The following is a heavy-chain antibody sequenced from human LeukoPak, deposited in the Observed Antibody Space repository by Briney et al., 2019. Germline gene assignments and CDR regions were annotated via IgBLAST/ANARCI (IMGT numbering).Heavy chain of an antibody. V-gene: IGHV1-18*01. Sequence: ASVKVSCKASGYTFTSYGIIWVRQAPGQGLECMGWISAYNGNTHYARKFQGRVTMSTDTATSTAYMELRSLTSDDTAVYYCARVELRWSGQLLFGKKNWFDPWGQGTLVTVSS. D-gene: IGHD3-10*01. J-gene: IGHJ5*02. CDR1: GYTFTSYG. CDR2: ISAYNGNT. CDR3: ARVELRWSGQLLFGKKNWFDP.